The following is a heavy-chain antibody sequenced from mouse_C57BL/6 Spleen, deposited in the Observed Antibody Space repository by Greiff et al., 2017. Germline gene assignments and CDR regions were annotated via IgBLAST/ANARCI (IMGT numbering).Heavy chain of an antibody. CDR2: ILPGSGST. D-gene: IGHD2-4*01. CDR3: ARTLRRNYEGFAY. CDR1: GYTFTGYW. J-gene: IGHJ3*01. Sequence: QVQLQQSGAELMKPGASVKLSCKATGYTFTGYWIEWVKQRPGHGLEWIGEILPGSGSTNYNEKFKDKATFTANNSSNTAYMQLSSLTTVDSAIYSCARTLRRNYEGFAYGGQGTLVTVSA. V-gene: IGHV1-9*01.